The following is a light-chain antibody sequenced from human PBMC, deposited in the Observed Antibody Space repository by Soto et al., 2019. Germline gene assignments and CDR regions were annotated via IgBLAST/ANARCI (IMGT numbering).Light chain of an antibody. CDR2: SVS. CDR3: SSYTSSSPVL. CDR1: SSDVGGYNY. J-gene: IGLJ2*01. V-gene: IGLV2-14*01. Sequence: QSALTQPASVSGSPGQSITISCTGTSSDVGGYNYVSWYQQHPGKAPKLMIYSVSNRPSGVSHRFSGSKSGNTASLTISGLQAEDEADYYCSSYTSSSPVLFGGGTKLTVL.